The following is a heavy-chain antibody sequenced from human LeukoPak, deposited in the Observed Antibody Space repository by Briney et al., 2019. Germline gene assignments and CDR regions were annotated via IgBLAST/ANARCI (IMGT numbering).Heavy chain of an antibody. CDR3: ARGALLWFGAKMEYYFDY. V-gene: IGHV4-4*02. J-gene: IGHJ4*02. CDR2: INHSGST. CDR1: GGSFSNSNW. Sequence: SETLSLTCVVSGGSFSNSNWWTWVRESPEKGLEWIGEINHSGSTNYNPSLKSRVTISVDTSKNQFSLSLRSVTAADTAVYYCARGALLWFGAKMEYYFDYWGQGTPLTVSS. D-gene: IGHD3-10*01.